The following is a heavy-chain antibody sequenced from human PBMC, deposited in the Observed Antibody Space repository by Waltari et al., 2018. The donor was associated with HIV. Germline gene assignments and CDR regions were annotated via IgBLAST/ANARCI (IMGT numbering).Heavy chain of an antibody. CDR3: ARGLSNVLLTNWFDP. D-gene: IGHD3-10*01. J-gene: IGHJ5*02. CDR2: INPNSGGT. Sequence: QVQLVQSGAEVKKPGASVMVSCTASGYTFTGYYMHWVRQAPGQGLEWMGRINPNSGGTNYAQKFQGRVTMTRDTSISTAYMELSRLRSDDTAVYYCARGLSNVLLTNWFDPWGQGTLVTVSS. CDR1: GYTFTGYY. V-gene: IGHV1-2*06.